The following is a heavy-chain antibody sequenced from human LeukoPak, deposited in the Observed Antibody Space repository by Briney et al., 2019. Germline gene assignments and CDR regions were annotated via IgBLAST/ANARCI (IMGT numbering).Heavy chain of an antibody. CDR1: GFPFSSYA. CDR3: AKGGVYGDYYFDY. Sequence: GGSLRLSCAASGFPFSSYAMSWVRQAPGKGLEWVSVVSGSGGGTYYADSVKGRFAVSGDNSKNTVYLQMDSLRAEDTALYYCAKGGVYGDYYFDYWGQGTLVTVSS. D-gene: IGHD4-17*01. CDR2: VSGSGGGT. V-gene: IGHV3-23*01. J-gene: IGHJ4*02.